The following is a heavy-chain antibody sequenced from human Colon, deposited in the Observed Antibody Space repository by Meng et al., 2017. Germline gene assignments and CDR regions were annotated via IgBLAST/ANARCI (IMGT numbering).Heavy chain of an antibody. V-gene: IGHV4-4*02. Sequence: QVQLQESGPGLGKPSGTLSLTCAVSGGSISSNWWSWVRQPPGKGLEWIGEFFHTGRTNYDPSLKSRVTISVDKSNNQFSLKLTSVTAADTAVYYCARHISILGQRGFDYWGQGTLVTVSS. CDR2: FFHTGRT. J-gene: IGHJ4*02. D-gene: IGHD3/OR15-3a*01. CDR1: GGSISSNW. CDR3: ARHISILGQRGFDY.